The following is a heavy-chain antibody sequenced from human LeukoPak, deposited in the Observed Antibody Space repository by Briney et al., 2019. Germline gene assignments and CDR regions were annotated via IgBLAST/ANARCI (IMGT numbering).Heavy chain of an antibody. Sequence: GASVKVSCKASGGTFSSYAISWVRQAPGQGLEWMGGIIPIFGTANYAQKFQGRVTMTRDMSTSTVYMELSSLRSEDTAVYYCARTVSGSYDYWGQGTLVTVSS. CDR1: GGTFSSYA. CDR3: ARTVSGSYDY. D-gene: IGHD6-19*01. V-gene: IGHV1-69*05. CDR2: IIPIFGTA. J-gene: IGHJ4*02.